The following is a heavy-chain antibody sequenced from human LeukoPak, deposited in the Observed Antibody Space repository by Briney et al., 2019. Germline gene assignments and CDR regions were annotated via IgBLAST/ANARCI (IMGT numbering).Heavy chain of an antibody. CDR2: IDGGGRNT. J-gene: IGHJ4*02. V-gene: IGHV3-74*01. CDR1: GYTFSDYW. Sequence: GGPLRLSCIGSGYTFSDYWIHWVRQAPGKGLVWVSRIDGGGRNTNYADSVKGRFTVSRDNAKNTVYLQMNSLSAEDTAVYYCIRDFRIADFWGQGTLVTVSS. CDR3: IRDFRIADF. D-gene: IGHD1-14*01.